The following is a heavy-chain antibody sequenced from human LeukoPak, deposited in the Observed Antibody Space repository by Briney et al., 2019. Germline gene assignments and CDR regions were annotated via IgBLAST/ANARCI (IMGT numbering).Heavy chain of an antibody. CDR2: ISSSSSYI. CDR3: ARVNVLLWFGELSGGAWTDAFDI. CDR1: GFTFSSYS. D-gene: IGHD3-10*01. V-gene: IGHV3-21*01. J-gene: IGHJ3*02. Sequence: GGSLRLSCAASGFTFSSYSMNWVRQAPGKGLEWVSSISSSSSYIYYADSVKGRFTISRDNAKNSLYLQMNSLRAEDTAVYYCARVNVLLWFGELSGGAWTDAFDIWGQGTVVTVSS.